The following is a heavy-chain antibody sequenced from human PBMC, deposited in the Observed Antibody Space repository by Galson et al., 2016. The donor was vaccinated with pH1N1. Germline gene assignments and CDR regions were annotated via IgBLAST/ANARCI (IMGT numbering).Heavy chain of an antibody. CDR2: ISWNSGSI. D-gene: IGHD5-18*01. CDR1: GFTFDDYA. Sequence: SLRLSCAASGFTFDDYAMYWVRQAPGKGLEWVSGISWNSGSIGYADSVKGRFTISRDNAKNSLYLQMNSLRAEDTALYYCAKVRGYSYGPFEYWGHGTLVTVSS. V-gene: IGHV3-9*01. J-gene: IGHJ4*01. CDR3: AKVRGYSYGPFEY.